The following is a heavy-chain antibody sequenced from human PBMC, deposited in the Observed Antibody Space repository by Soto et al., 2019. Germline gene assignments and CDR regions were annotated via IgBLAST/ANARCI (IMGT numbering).Heavy chain of an antibody. V-gene: IGHV3-33*01. CDR2: IWYDGSSK. CDR3: VSSSSGWDAEL. D-gene: IGHD6-19*01. J-gene: IGHJ4*02. Sequence: QVQQVESGGGVVQPGSSLRLSCAASGFTFSIYGMHWVRQAPGKGLGWVAMIWYDGSSKYYADSVQGRFTISRDNSKNTLYLHMNSLRAEDTAVYYCVSSSSGWDAELWGQGTQVTFSS. CDR1: GFTFSIYG.